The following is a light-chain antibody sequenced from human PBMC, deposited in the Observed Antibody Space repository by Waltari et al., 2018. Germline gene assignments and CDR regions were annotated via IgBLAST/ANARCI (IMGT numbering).Light chain of an antibody. J-gene: IGLJ2*01. V-gene: IGLV3-25*03. CDR1: ALPKQY. CDR3: QSADSSGTYVV. Sequence: SYELTQPPSVSVSPGQTARNTCSGDALPKQYAYWYKQKPGQAPVLVIYKDSERPSGIPERFSGCSSGTTVTLTISGVQAEDEADYYCQSADSSGTYVVFGGGTKLTVL. CDR2: KDS.